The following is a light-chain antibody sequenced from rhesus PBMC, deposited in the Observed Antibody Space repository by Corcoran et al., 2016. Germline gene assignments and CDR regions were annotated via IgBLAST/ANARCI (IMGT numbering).Light chain of an antibody. CDR2: TAS. CDR1: QAISRY. CDR3: QQYNSAPHS. J-gene: IGKJ2*01. V-gene: IGKV1-37*01. Sequence: DIQMTQSPSSLSASVGDTVTITCRASQAISRYLACYPQQPGKAPKPLVYTASYLKSGFPSRFSGSGSGTECTLTISSLQPEDFATYYCQQYNSAPHSFGQGTKVEIK.